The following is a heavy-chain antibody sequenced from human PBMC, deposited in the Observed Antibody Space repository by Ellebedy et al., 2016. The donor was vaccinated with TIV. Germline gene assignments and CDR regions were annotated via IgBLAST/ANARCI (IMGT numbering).Heavy chain of an antibody. CDR3: ARDGGKYARYGWFDL. V-gene: IGHV3-21*01. D-gene: IGHD3-16*01. CDR2: INEISSHL. J-gene: IGHJ5*02. Sequence: ETLSLTXAVYGGSFSGYYWNWVRQAPGKGLEWVSYINEISSHLYYAASVRGRFSISRDNAKNSLYLQMDYLGAEDTAIYYCARDGGKYARYGWFDLWGQGTLVTVSS. CDR1: GGSFSGYY.